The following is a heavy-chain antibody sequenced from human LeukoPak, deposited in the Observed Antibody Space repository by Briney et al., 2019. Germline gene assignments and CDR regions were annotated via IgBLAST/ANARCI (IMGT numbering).Heavy chain of an antibody. D-gene: IGHD1-26*01. Sequence: ASVKVSRKASGYTFTSYYMHWVRQAPGQGLEWMGIINPSGGSTSYAQKFQGRVTMTRDTSTSTVYMELSSLRSEDTAVYYCARDSGEIRFDYWGQGTLVTVSS. J-gene: IGHJ4*02. CDR3: ARDSGEIRFDY. CDR2: INPSGGST. V-gene: IGHV1-46*01. CDR1: GYTFTSYY.